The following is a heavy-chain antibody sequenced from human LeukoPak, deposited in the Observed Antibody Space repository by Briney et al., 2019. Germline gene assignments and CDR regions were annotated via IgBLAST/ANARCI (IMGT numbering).Heavy chain of an antibody. CDR2: ISDSGNT. CDR3: AKAPVTTCRGAYCYPFDY. CDR1: GFTLSSYA. J-gene: IGHJ4*02. D-gene: IGHD2-21*01. Sequence: GGSPRLSCAASGFTLSSYAMSWVRQAPGKGLEWVSAISDSGNTYHADSVKGRFTISRDSSKNTLFLQMNRLRPEDAAVYYCAKAPVTTCRGAYCYPFDYWGQGTLVTVSS. V-gene: IGHV3-23*01.